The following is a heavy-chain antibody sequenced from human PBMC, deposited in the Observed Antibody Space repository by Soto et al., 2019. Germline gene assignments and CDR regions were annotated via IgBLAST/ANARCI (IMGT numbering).Heavy chain of an antibody. D-gene: IGHD2-21*02. V-gene: IGHV4-59*01. Sequence: SETLSLTCTVSGGSISRYYWSWIRQPPGKGLEWIGYMYNTGSTVYNPSFKSRVTISLDTSKNQFSLKLNSVTAADTAVYYCARDLWGYCGTDCYPLDVWGQGTTVT. CDR2: MYNTGST. CDR3: ARDLWGYCGTDCYPLDV. J-gene: IGHJ6*02. CDR1: GGSISRYY.